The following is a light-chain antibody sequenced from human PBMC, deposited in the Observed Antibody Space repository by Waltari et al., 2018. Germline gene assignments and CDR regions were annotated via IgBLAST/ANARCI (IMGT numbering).Light chain of an antibody. CDR2: LLS. V-gene: IGKV2-40*01. CDR3: MQALRSPYS. J-gene: IGKJ2*03. CDR1: QSLVYSDGKTY. Sequence: DIVMTQTPLSLPVTLGEPASISCRSSQSLVYSDGKTYLDWYLQKPGQSPQLLSYLLSKRASGVPDKFSGSGSGTDFTLQISRVEAENVGVYSCMQALRSPYSFGQGTKVGFK.